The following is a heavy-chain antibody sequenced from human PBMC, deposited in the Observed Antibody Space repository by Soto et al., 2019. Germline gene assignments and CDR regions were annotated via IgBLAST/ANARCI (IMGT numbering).Heavy chain of an antibody. CDR1: GLTFSNYA. CDR3: AKVHFSYGMDV. D-gene: IGHD3-3*02. Sequence: GGSLRLSFAASGLTFSNYAMSWVRQAPGKGLEWVSAISGSGDNTYYADSVKGRFTISRDNSRNALYLQMNSLRAEDTAVYYCAKVHFSYGMDVWGQGTTVTVSS. J-gene: IGHJ6*02. CDR2: ISGSGDNT. V-gene: IGHV3-23*01.